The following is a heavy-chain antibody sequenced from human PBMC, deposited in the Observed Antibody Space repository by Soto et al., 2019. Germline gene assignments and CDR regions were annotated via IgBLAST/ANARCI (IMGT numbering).Heavy chain of an antibody. CDR3: ARREIQGPIDY. V-gene: IGHV4-28*01. Sequence: QVQLQESGPGLVKPSDTLYLSCPVSGYSISSSNWGGWIRQPPGKGLEWIGYMYYSGTTYYNPSLKSRVTMSVDTSKNQFSLKLTSVTAVDTAVYYCARREIQGPIDYWGQGTLVTVSS. D-gene: IGHD1-26*01. J-gene: IGHJ4*02. CDR1: GYSISSSNW. CDR2: MYYSGTT.